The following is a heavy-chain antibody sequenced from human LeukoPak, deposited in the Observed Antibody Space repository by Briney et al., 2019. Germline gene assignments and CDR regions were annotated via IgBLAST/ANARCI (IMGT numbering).Heavy chain of an antibody. CDR2: VIPIFGTA. CDR3: ARENYGGNSWFDP. Sequence: SVKVSCKASGGTFSSYAISWVRQAPGQGLEWMGGVIPIFGTANYAQKFQGRVTITTDESTSTAYMELSSLRSEDTAVYYCARENYGGNSWFDPWGQGTLVTVSS. J-gene: IGHJ5*02. D-gene: IGHD4-23*01. V-gene: IGHV1-69*05. CDR1: GGTFSSYA.